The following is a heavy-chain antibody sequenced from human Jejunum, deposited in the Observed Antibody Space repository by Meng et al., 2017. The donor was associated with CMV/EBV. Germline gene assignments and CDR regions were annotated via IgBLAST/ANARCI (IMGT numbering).Heavy chain of an antibody. D-gene: IGHD3-10*01. V-gene: IGHV4-31*02. CDR3: GGGGGHRSAWVDY. Sequence: GHSITRGGYSWSWIRQHPERGLEWIGFTYYGGNTYYIPSLESRVTVSLDTSKNQFSLKLTSVTAANTAVYYCGGGGGHRSAWVDYWGQGTLVTVSS. CDR2: TYYGGNT. J-gene: IGHJ4*02. CDR1: GHSITRGGYS.